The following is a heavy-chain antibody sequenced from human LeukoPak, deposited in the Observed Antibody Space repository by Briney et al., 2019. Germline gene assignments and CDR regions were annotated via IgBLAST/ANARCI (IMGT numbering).Heavy chain of an antibody. CDR1: GFTFSSYA. CDR2: IYHGGST. J-gene: IGHJ6*02. CDR3: ARRILTGYYYYYGMDV. V-gene: IGHV4-4*02. Sequence: PGGSLRLSCAASGFTFSSYAMSWVRQPPGKGLEWIGEIYHGGSTNYNPSLKNRVTISVDKAKNQFSLKLSSVTAADTAVYYCARRILTGYYYYYGMDVWGQGTTVTVSS. D-gene: IGHD3-9*01.